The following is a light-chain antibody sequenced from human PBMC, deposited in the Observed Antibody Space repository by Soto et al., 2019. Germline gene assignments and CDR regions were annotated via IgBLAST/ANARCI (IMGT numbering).Light chain of an antibody. V-gene: IGKV1-5*03. CDR2: KAS. CDR3: QHYNSYPEA. J-gene: IGKJ1*01. CDR1: QTISSW. Sequence: DIQITQSPSSLSGSVGDIVTITCRASQTISSWLDWYQKKNGKAPKLLIYKASTLKSGVPSRLRGSGYGTELTTTISSLQTDDFETYYCQHYNSYPEAFGHGTKVDIK.